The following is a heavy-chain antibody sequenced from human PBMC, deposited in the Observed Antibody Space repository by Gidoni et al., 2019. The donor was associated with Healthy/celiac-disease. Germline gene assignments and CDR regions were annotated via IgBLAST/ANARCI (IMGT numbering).Heavy chain of an antibody. V-gene: IGHV4-39*01. Sequence: QLQLQESGPGLVKPSETLSLTCTVSGGSISSRSYYWGWIRQPPGKGLEWIGSIYYSGSTYSNPSLKSRVTISVDTSKNQFSLKLSSVTAADTAVYYCARKDPYSSGWYGDAFDIWGQGTMVTVSS. CDR3: ARKDPYSSGWYGDAFDI. CDR1: GGSISSRSYY. J-gene: IGHJ3*02. CDR2: IYYSGST. D-gene: IGHD6-19*01.